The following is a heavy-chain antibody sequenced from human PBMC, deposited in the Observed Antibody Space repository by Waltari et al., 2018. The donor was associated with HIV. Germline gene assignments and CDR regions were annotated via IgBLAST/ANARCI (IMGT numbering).Heavy chain of an antibody. CDR1: GSTFSRYG. CDR2: ISHDGVHK. J-gene: IGHJ6*02. CDR3: AKRPGDIAMVTFPDDHGMNV. D-gene: IGHD5-18*01. Sequence: QVQLVESGGGVVQPGRSLRLSCAVSGSTFSRYGMHGVGQDPGKELEWVAVISHDGVHKYYADSVKGRFTISRDNSKDTLFLQMDSLRAEDTAVYYCAKRPGDIAMVTFPDDHGMNVWGQGTTVTVSS. V-gene: IGHV3-30*18.